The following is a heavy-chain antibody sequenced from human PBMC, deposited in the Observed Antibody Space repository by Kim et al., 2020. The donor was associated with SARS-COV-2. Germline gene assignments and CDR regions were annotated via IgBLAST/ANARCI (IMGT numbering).Heavy chain of an antibody. CDR1: GGSISSSSYY. J-gene: IGHJ4*02. D-gene: IGHD3-10*01. CDR3: ARRGVRGVITFDY. Sequence: SETLSLTCTVSGGSISSSSYYWGWIRQPPGKGLEWIGSIYYSGSTYYNPSLKSRVTISVDTSKNQFSLKLSSVTAADTAVYYCARRGVRGVITFDYGGQG. CDR2: IYYSGST. V-gene: IGHV4-39*01.